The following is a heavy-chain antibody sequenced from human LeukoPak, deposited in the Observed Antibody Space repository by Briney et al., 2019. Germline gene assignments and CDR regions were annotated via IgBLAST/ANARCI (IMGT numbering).Heavy chain of an antibody. J-gene: IGHJ4*02. CDR1: GYSFTSYW. CDR2: IYPGDSDT. Sequence: NSGESLKISCKGSGYSFTSYWIGWVRQMPGKGLEWMGIIYPGDSDTKYSPSFQGQVTISVDKSISTAYLQWSSLKASDTAMYYCARPTRGATQYYFDYWGQGTLVTVPS. D-gene: IGHD1-26*01. CDR3: ARPTRGATQYYFDY. V-gene: IGHV5-51*01.